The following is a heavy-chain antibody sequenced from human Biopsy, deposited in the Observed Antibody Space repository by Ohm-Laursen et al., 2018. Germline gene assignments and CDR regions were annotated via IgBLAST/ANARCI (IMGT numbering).Heavy chain of an antibody. J-gene: IGHJ6*02. CDR1: VGSFSGYY. D-gene: IGHD2-8*01. Sequence: SDTLSLTCAVYVGSFSGYYWSWIHQPPGKGLEWIGEIKHSGSTNYNPSLKSRVTISVDTSKNQFSLKLSSVTAADTAVYYCARGMRYCTNAVCYKSGSGSYYRYYYGMDVWGQGTTVTVSS. CDR2: IKHSGST. CDR3: ARGMRYCTNAVCYKSGSGSYYRYYYGMDV. V-gene: IGHV4-34*01.